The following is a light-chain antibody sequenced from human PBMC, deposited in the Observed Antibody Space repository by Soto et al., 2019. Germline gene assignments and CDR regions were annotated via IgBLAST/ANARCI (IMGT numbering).Light chain of an antibody. V-gene: IGKV3-20*01. CDR1: QSVSATY. Sequence: EVVLTQSPGTLSLSPGERATLSCRASQSVSATYLAWYQQKLGQAPRLLIYGASSRATGIPDRFSGSGSGTDFTLTISRLEPEDFAGYYCQQYGNSPRTFGQGTKVEIK. CDR2: GAS. J-gene: IGKJ1*01. CDR3: QQYGNSPRT.